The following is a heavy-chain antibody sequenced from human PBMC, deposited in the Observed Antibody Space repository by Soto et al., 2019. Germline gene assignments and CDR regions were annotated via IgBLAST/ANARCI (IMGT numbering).Heavy chain of an antibody. CDR3: EKHHPQYYDFWGAKTVEPQDYFDY. CDR1: GFTFSSYA. D-gene: IGHD3-3*01. Sequence: PGGSLRLSCAASGFTFSSYAMSWVRQAPGKGLEWVSAISGSGGSTYYADSVKGRFTISRDNSKNTLYLQMNSLRAEDTAVYYFEKHHPQYYDFWGAKTVEPQDYFDYWGQGTLVAISS. CDR2: ISGSGGST. J-gene: IGHJ4*01. V-gene: IGHV3-23*01.